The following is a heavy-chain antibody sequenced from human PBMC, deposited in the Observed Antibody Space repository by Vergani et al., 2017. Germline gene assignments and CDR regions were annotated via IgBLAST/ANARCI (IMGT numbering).Heavy chain of an antibody. V-gene: IGHV4-4*07. D-gene: IGHD6-6*01. CDR1: GTYVNSYY. Sequence: QVKLQASGPGLVKPSETLSLICTVSGTYVNSYYWSWIRQPAGTRLEWIGRIYTSESTNYNPSLKSRVTMSVDTSKNQFSLKLSSVTAADTAVYYCARECSGSVGFLAYWVQGTLVTV. CDR3: ARECSGSVGFLAY. J-gene: IGHJ4*02. CDR2: IYTSEST.